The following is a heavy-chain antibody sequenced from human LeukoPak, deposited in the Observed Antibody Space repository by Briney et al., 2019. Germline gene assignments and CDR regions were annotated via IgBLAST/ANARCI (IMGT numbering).Heavy chain of an antibody. CDR1: GYTFTSYG. D-gene: IGHD1-1*01. V-gene: IGHV1-18*01. CDR2: ISAYNGNI. J-gene: IGHJ6*02. CDR3: ARLISLTTPPYFYYDMDV. Sequence: ASVKVSCKASGYTFTSYGISWVRQAPGQGLEWMGWISAYNGNINYAQNIQGRVTMTTDTSTSTAYMELRSLRFEDTAVYYCARLISLTTPPYFYYDMDVWGQGTTVIVSS.